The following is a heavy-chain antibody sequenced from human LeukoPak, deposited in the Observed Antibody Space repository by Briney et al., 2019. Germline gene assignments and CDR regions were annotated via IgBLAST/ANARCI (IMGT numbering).Heavy chain of an antibody. V-gene: IGHV3-7*01. CDR2: INQDGSQK. Sequence: PGGSLRLSCAASGFTFSSYWMSWVRQAPGKGLEWVANINQDGSQKNYVDSVKGRFTISRDDAKNLLYLQMNSLRAEDTAVYYCARDGPSGARAYWGQGTLVTVSS. J-gene: IGHJ4*02. CDR1: GFTFSSYW. CDR3: ARDGPSGARAY. D-gene: IGHD4/OR15-4a*01.